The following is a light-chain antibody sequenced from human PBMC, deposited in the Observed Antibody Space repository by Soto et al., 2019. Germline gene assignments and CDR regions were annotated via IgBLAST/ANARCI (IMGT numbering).Light chain of an antibody. J-gene: IGLJ1*01. CDR3: NSHTSSGFRV. V-gene: IGLV2-14*01. Sequence: QSALTQPASVSGSPGRSITISCTGTSTDIGTYNSVSWYQHHPGKAPKLMIYEVSNRPSGVSNRFSGSKSGYTASLTISGLQAEDEADYYCNSHTSSGFRVFGTGTKLTVL. CDR2: EVS. CDR1: STDIGTYNS.